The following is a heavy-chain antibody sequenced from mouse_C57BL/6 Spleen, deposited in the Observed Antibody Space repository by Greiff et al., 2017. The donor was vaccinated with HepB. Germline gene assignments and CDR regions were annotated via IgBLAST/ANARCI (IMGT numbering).Heavy chain of an antibody. CDR2: IYPGSGNT. CDR3: ARSGAGTSWFAY. V-gene: IGHV1-76*01. D-gene: IGHD4-1*01. Sequence: VKLQESGAELVRPGASVKLSCKASGYTFTDYYINWVKQRPGQGLEWIARIYPGSGNTYYNEKFKGKATLTAEKSSSTAYMQLSSLTSEDSAVYFCARSGAGTSWFAYWGQGTLVTVSA. J-gene: IGHJ3*01. CDR1: GYTFTDYY.